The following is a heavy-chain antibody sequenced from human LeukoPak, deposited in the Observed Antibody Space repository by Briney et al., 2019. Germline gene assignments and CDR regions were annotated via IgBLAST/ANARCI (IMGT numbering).Heavy chain of an antibody. CDR2: INWNGDST. D-gene: IGHD3-22*01. J-gene: IGHJ4*02. V-gene: IGHV3-20*04. Sequence: GGSLRLSCAASGFTFNDYGMNWVRQAPGKGLEWVSAINWNGDSTGYADSVKGRFTISRDNAKNSLYLQMNSLRAEDTALYYCARSSYYYERRDFDYWGQGTPVTVSS. CDR3: ARSSYYYERRDFDY. CDR1: GFTFNDYG.